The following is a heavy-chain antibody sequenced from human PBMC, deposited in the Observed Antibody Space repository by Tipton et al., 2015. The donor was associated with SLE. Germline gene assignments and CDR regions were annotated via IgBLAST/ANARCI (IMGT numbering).Heavy chain of an antibody. CDR3: AKDAGSQGAFDI. Sequence: SLRLSCAASGFTFSSYGMHWVRQAPGKGLEWVAVISYDGSKKYYADSVKGRFTISRDNSKNTLYLQMNSLRAEDTAVFYCAKDAGSQGAFDIWGQGTMVTVSS. J-gene: IGHJ3*02. CDR2: ISYDGSKK. D-gene: IGHD1-26*01. CDR1: GFTFSSYG. V-gene: IGHV3-30*18.